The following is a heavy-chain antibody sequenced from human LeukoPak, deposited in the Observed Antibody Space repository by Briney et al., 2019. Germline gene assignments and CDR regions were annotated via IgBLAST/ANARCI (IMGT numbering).Heavy chain of an antibody. CDR1: GYTFTGYY. CDR2: ISAYNGNT. V-gene: IGHV1-18*04. Sequence: ASVKVSCKASGYTFTGYYMHWVRQAPGQGLEWMGWISAYNGNTNYAQNLQGRVTMTTDTYTSTAYMELRRLRSDDTAVYYCASPGYSYGNPKQTDAFDIWGQGTMLTVSS. CDR3: ASPGYSYGNPKQTDAFDI. J-gene: IGHJ3*02. D-gene: IGHD5-18*01.